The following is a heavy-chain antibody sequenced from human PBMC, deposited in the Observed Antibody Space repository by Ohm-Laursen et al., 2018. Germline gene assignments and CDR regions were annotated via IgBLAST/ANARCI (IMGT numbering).Heavy chain of an antibody. CDR3: AKDWSAAPDAFDI. V-gene: IGHV3-23*01. D-gene: IGHD3-3*01. CDR1: GFTFDDYA. CDR2: ISGSGGST. Sequence: SLRLSCAAPGFTFDDYAMHWVRQAPGKGLEWVSAISGSGGSTYYADSVKGRFTISRDNTKNTLYLQMNSLRAEDTAVYYCAKDWSAAPDAFDIWGQGTMVTVSS. J-gene: IGHJ3*02.